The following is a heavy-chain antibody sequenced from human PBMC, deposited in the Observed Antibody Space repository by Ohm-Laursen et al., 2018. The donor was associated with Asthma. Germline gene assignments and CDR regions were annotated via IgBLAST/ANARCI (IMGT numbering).Heavy chain of an antibody. J-gene: IGHJ6*02. CDR3: AKAEYYYGSGSYYYGMDV. CDR2: ISWNSGSI. V-gene: IGHV3-9*01. Sequence: SLRLSCSASGFTFSSYAMHWVRQAPGKGLEWVSGISWNSGSIGYADSVKGRFTISRDNAKNSLYLQMNSLRAEDTALYYCAKAEYYYGSGSYYYGMDVWGQGTTVTVSS. D-gene: IGHD3-10*01. CDR1: GFTFSSYA.